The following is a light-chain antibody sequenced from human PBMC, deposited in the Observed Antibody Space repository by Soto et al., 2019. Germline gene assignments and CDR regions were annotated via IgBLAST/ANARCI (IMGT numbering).Light chain of an antibody. CDR1: QSLSKTY. J-gene: IGKJ1*01. V-gene: IGKV3-20*01. CDR2: GAS. Sequence: EIVLTQSPGTLSLSQGERATLSCRASQSLSKTYLAWYQQKPGQAPRLLIDGASSRATGTPDRFSGSGSGTDFTLTISRLEPEDFAVYYCQQYVRPPWTFGQGTKVEIK. CDR3: QQYVRPPWT.